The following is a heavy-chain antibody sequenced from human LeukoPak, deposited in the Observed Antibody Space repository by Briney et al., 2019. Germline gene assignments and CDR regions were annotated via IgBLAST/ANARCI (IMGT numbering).Heavy chain of an antibody. V-gene: IGHV1-69*05. CDR3: ARVGLAAAGSQYYYYGIDV. CDR2: IIPIFGTA. CDR1: GGTFSSYA. Sequence: GASVKVSCKASGGTFSSYAISWVRQAPGQGLEWMGGIIPIFGTANYAQKFQGRVTMTRNTSISTAYMELSSLRSEDTAVYYCARVGLAAAGSQYYYYGIDVWGQGTTVTVSS. J-gene: IGHJ6*02. D-gene: IGHD6-13*01.